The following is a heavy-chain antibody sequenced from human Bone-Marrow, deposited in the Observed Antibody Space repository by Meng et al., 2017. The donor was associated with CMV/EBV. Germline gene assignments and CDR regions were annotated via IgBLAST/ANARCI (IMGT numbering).Heavy chain of an antibody. CDR3: ARADTAMVNGMDV. Sequence: SETLSLTCTVSGGSISSGDYYWSWIRQPPGKGLEWIGYIYYSGSTNYNPSLKSRVTISVDTSKNQFSLKLSSVTAADTAVYYCARADTAMVNGMDVWGQGTTVTVSS. J-gene: IGHJ6*02. V-gene: IGHV4-61*08. CDR2: IYYSGST. CDR1: GGSISSGDYY. D-gene: IGHD5-18*01.